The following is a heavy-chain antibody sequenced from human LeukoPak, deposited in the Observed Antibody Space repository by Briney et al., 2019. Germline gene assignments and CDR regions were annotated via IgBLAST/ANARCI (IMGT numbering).Heavy chain of an antibody. Sequence: GGSLRLSCAASGFTFTNYDMSWVRQAPGKGLDWVSGISGRGGRTYYGDSVKGRFTISRDNSKNTLYLQMNSLRAEDTAVYYCAKGEHQPTLSFDYWGQGTLVTVSS. CDR3: AKGEHQPTLSFDY. J-gene: IGHJ4*02. D-gene: IGHD1-26*01. CDR1: GFTFTNYD. CDR2: ISGRGGRT. V-gene: IGHV3-23*01.